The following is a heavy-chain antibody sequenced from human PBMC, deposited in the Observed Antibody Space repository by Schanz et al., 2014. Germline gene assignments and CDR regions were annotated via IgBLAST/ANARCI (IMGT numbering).Heavy chain of an antibody. J-gene: IGHJ4*02. D-gene: IGHD6-19*01. V-gene: IGHV3-66*01. Sequence: EVPLEESGGGLVQPGGSLRLSCAASGFTVSSNYMIWVRQAPGKGLEWVSITYSGGSTYYADSVKGRFTISRDNSKNTLNLLMNSLRAEEAEVYYGEKDVISGWSAFDYWGQGTLVTVSS. CDR3: EKDVISGWSAFDY. CDR1: GFTVSSNY. CDR2: TYSGGST.